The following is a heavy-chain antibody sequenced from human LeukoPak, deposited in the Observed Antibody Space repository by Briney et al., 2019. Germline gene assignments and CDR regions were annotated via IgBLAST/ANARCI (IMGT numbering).Heavy chain of an antibody. Sequence: ASLKVSCKASGYTFTGYYIHWVRQAPGQGLQWMGWINPNSGDTHFIQNFQGRVTMTTDTSITTAYMELSRLRSDDTAVYYCARGGNYGSGTYTAFDYWGQGALVTVSS. V-gene: IGHV1-2*02. D-gene: IGHD3-10*01. CDR2: INPNSGDT. CDR3: ARGGNYGSGTYTAFDY. J-gene: IGHJ4*02. CDR1: GYTFTGYY.